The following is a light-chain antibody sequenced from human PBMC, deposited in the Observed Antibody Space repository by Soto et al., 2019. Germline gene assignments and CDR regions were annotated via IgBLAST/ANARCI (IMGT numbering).Light chain of an antibody. V-gene: IGKV3-11*01. CDR1: QSVSSY. J-gene: IGKJ3*01. Sequence: EIVLTQSPATLSLSPGERATLSCRASQSVSSYLAWYQQKPGQAPRLLIYDASNRATGIPARFSGSGSGTDFTLPISSLEPEDFAVYYCQQRSNWPRFPFGPGTKVDIK. CDR2: DAS. CDR3: QQRSNWPRFP.